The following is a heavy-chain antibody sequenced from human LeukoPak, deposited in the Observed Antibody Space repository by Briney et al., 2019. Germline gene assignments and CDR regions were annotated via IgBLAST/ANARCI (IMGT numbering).Heavy chain of an antibody. CDR2: ISAYNGNT. Sequence: ASVKVSCKASGYTFINYYMHWVRQAPGQGLEWMGWISAYNGNTNYAQKLQGRVTMTTDTSTSTAYMELRSLRSDDTAVYYCARGPLRSFDYWGQGTLVTVSS. V-gene: IGHV1-18*04. CDR3: ARGPLRSFDY. J-gene: IGHJ4*02. D-gene: IGHD5/OR15-5a*01. CDR1: GYTFINYY.